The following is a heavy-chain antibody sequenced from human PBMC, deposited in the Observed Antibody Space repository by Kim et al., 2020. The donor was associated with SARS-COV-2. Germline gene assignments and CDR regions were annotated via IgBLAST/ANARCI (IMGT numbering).Heavy chain of an antibody. CDR3: ASNIMYDSSGYYYHAFDI. CDR1: GYSFTSYW. V-gene: IGHV5-51*01. Sequence: GESLKISCKGSGYSFTSYWIGWVRQMPGKGLEWMGIIYPGDSDTRYSPSFQGQVTISADKSISTAYLQWSSLKASDTAMYYCASNIMYDSSGYYYHAFDIWGQGTMVTVSS. CDR2: IYPGDSDT. J-gene: IGHJ3*02. D-gene: IGHD3-22*01.